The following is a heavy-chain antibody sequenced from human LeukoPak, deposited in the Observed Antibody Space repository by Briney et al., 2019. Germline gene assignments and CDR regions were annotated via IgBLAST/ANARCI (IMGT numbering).Heavy chain of an antibody. CDR3: ARDWTFTRFSGSHPCAFDV. CDR2: VSNDGSNK. J-gene: IGHJ3*01. Sequence: GRSLRLSCAASGFSFSNYGMHWVRQAPGKGLEWVAVVSNDGSNKNYAESVKGRFTISRDNSKNTLYLQMNSLRAEDTAVYYCARDWTFTRFSGSHPCAFDVWGQGTMVTVSS. CDR1: GFSFSNYG. V-gene: IGHV3-30*03. D-gene: IGHD3-10*01.